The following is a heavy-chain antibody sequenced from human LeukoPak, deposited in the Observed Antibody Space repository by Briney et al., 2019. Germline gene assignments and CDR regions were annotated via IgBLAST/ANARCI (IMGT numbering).Heavy chain of an antibody. D-gene: IGHD6-19*01. V-gene: IGHV1-69*04. CDR3: ARDRLAVAGTHYYYGMDV. CDR1: GGTFSSYA. J-gene: IGHJ6*02. CDR2: IIPILGIA. Sequence: SVKVSCKASGGTFSSYAISWVRQAPGQGLEWMGRIIPILGIANYAQKFQGRVTITADKSTSTAYMELSSLRSEDTAVYYCARDRLAVAGTHYYYGMDVWGQGTTVTASS.